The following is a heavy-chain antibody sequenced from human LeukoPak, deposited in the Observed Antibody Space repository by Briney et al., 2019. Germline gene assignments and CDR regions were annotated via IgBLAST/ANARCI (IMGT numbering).Heavy chain of an antibody. CDR1: GFTFSSYW. D-gene: IGHD6-19*01. Sequence: GGSLRLSCAASGFTFSSYWMSWVRQAPGKGLEWVANIKQDGSEKYYVDSVKGRFTISRDNAKNSLYLQMNSLRAEDTAVYYCAREGGTGVYSSGSNEAFDIWGQGTMVTVSS. J-gene: IGHJ3*02. CDR3: AREGGTGVYSSGSNEAFDI. CDR2: IKQDGSEK. V-gene: IGHV3-7*01.